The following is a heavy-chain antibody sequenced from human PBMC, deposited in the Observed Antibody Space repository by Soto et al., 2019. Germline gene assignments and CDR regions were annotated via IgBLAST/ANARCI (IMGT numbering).Heavy chain of an antibody. CDR2: ISGSGGIT. J-gene: IGHJ4*02. Sequence: GWSLRLSCAASGFTFSSYAMSWVRQAPGKGLEWVSAISGSGGITYYADSVKGRFTISRDNSKNTLYLQMNSLRAEDTAVYYCVTMIVVVTPGWGQGTLVTGSS. V-gene: IGHV3-23*01. D-gene: IGHD3-22*01. CDR1: GFTFSSYA. CDR3: VTMIVVVTPG.